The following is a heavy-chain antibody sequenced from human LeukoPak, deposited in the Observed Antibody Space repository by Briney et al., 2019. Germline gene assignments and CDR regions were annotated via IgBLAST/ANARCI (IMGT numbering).Heavy chain of an antibody. D-gene: IGHD3-9*01. Sequence: SETLSLTCTVSGGSISSSIYYWGWIRQPPGKGLEWIGSMSYSGSTYYNPSLKSRVTISVDTSKNQFSLKLSSVTAADTAVYYCARGAQGYFDWLLSEKSFDYWGQGTLVTVSS. CDR1: GGSISSSIYY. V-gene: IGHV4-39*01. CDR3: ARGAQGYFDWLLSEKSFDY. CDR2: MSYSGST. J-gene: IGHJ4*02.